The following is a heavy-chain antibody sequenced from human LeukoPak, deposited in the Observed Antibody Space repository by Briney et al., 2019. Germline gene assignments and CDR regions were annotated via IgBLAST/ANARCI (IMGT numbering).Heavy chain of an antibody. CDR2: ISYDGSNK. D-gene: IGHD6-19*01. CDR1: GFTFSSYG. V-gene: IGHV3-30*03. CDR3: ATLIPPVAGLRHGDAFDI. J-gene: IGHJ3*02. Sequence: GRSLRLSCAASGFTFSSYGMHWVRQAPGKGLEWVAVISYDGSNKYYADSVKGRFTISRDNSKNTLYLQMNSLRAEDTAVYYCATLIPPVAGLRHGDAFDIWGQGTMVTVSS.